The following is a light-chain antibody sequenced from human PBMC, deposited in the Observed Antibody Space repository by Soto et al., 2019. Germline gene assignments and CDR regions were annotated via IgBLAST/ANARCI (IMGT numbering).Light chain of an antibody. CDR1: QSVSSSY. V-gene: IGKV3-20*01. CDR3: QQYGSSLLT. J-gene: IGKJ4*01. CDR2: GAS. Sequence: EIVLTQSPGTLSSSPGERATLSCRASQSVSSSYLAWYQQKPGQAPRLLIYGASSRATGIPGRFSGSGSGTDFTLTISRLEPEGFAVYYCQQYGSSLLTFGGGTKVEI.